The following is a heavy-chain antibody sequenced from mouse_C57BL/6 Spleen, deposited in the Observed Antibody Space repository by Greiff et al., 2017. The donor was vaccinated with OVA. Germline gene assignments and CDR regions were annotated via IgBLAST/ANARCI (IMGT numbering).Heavy chain of an antibody. CDR1: GYTFTDYY. D-gene: IGHD2-2*01. J-gene: IGHJ4*01. Sequence: QVQLQQSGAELVRPGASVKLSCKASGYTFTDYYINWVKQRPGQGLAWIARIYPGSGNTYYNEKFKGKATLTAEKSSSTAYMQLSSLTSEDSAVYFCARFSYGYEYAMDYWGQGTSVTVSS. CDR3: ARFSYGYEYAMDY. V-gene: IGHV1-76*01. CDR2: IYPGSGNT.